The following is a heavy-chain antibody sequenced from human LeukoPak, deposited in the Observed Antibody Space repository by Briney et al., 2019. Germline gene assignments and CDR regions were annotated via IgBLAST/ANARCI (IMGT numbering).Heavy chain of an antibody. CDR3: ARQSFSDYDILTGYYMGDFYFDY. V-gene: IGHV4-39*01. J-gene: IGHJ4*02. Sequence: SETLSLTCTVSGGSISSSSYCWGWIRQPPGKGLEWIGSIYYSGSTNYNPSLKSRVTISVDTSKNQFSLKLSSVTAADTAVYYCARQSFSDYDILTGYYMGDFYFDYWGQGTLVTVSS. CDR1: GGSISSSSYC. D-gene: IGHD3-9*01. CDR2: IYYSGST.